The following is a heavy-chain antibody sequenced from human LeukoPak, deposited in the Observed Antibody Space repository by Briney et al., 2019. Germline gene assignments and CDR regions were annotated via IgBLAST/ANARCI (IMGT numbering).Heavy chain of an antibody. J-gene: IGHJ3*02. CDR3: ARARYVNSFYAFDI. V-gene: IGHV4-59*01. D-gene: IGHD3-9*01. Sequence: SETLSLTCTVSGGSISSCYWSWILLPPGKGLEWIGYLSKSGNTNYSPSLKSRVTIFGDTSKNQFFLKLSSVTAADTAVYYCARARYVNSFYAFDIWGQGTLVTVSS. CDR1: GGSISSCY. CDR2: LSKSGNT.